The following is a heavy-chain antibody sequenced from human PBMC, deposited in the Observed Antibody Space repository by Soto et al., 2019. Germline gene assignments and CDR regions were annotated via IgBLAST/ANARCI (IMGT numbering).Heavy chain of an antibody. V-gene: IGHV3-30*18. CDR2: MSYDANNQ. Sequence: QVQLVESGGGVVQPGRSLRLSCTASGFTFSSYAMHWVRQAPGKGLEWVAIMSYDANNQYYAESVKGRFTISRDNFKNTLSLQMNSLGAEDSGVYYCAKALGELSPESFDYWGQGILVTVSS. D-gene: IGHD3-16*02. CDR1: GFTFSSYA. J-gene: IGHJ4*02. CDR3: AKALGELSPESFDY.